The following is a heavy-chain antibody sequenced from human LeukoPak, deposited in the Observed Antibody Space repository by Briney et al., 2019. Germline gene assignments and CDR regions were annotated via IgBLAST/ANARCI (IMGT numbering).Heavy chain of an antibody. Sequence: SETLSLTCAVSGYSISSGYYWGWIRQPPGKGLEWIGSIYHSGSTYYNPSLKSRVTISVDTSKNQFSLKLSSVTAADTAVYYCARMVTMVRALDYWGQGTLVTVSS. CDR3: ARMVTMVRALDY. J-gene: IGHJ4*02. CDR2: IYHSGST. D-gene: IGHD3-10*01. V-gene: IGHV4-38-2*01. CDR1: GYSISSGYY.